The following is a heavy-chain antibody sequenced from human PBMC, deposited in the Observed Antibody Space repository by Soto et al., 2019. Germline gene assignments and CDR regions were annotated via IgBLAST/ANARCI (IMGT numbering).Heavy chain of an antibody. CDR2: INHSGST. V-gene: IGHV4-34*01. Sequence: SETLSLTCAVYGGSFSGYYWSWIRQPPGKGLEWIGEINHSGSTNYNPSLKSRVTISVDTSKNQFSLKLSSVTAADTAVYYCARGGLRPNYYYYYGMDVWGQGTTVTVSS. D-gene: IGHD5-12*01. CDR1: GGSFSGYY. CDR3: ARGGLRPNYYYYYGMDV. J-gene: IGHJ6*02.